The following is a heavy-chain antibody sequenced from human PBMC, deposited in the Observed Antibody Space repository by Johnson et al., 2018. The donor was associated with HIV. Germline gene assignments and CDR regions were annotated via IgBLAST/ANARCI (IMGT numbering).Heavy chain of an antibody. V-gene: IGHV3-30*03. CDR2: ISADGSNK. CDR3: ARQTTVVSGDAFDI. Sequence: QVQLVESGGGLVQPGRSLRLSCAASGFTFSTYGMHWVRQAPGKGLEWVAVISADGSNKYYADSVKGRFTISRDNSKNTLYLQMNSLRPEDTAVYYCARQTTVVSGDAFDIWGQGTMVTVSS. CDR1: GFTFSTYG. D-gene: IGHD4-23*01. J-gene: IGHJ3*02.